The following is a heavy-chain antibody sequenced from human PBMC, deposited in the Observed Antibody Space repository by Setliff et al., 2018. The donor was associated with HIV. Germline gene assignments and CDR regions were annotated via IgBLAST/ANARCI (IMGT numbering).Heavy chain of an antibody. Sequence: GESLRLSCAASGFTFSDYYMSWIRQAPGKGLEWVSYISSGSSYTNYADSVKGRFTISRDNAKNSLYLQMNSLRAEDTAVYYCARASYYYDSSGWVDYWGQGTLVTVSS. V-gene: IGHV3-11*03. CDR2: ISSGSSYT. CDR1: GFTFSDYY. D-gene: IGHD3-22*01. CDR3: ARASYYYDSSGWVDY. J-gene: IGHJ4*02.